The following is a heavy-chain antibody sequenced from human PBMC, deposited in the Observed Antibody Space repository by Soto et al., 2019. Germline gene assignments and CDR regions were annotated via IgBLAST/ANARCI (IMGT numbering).Heavy chain of an antibody. J-gene: IGHJ5*02. CDR1: GGSISGYY. CDR2: IYYNGSA. Sequence: ETLSLTCTDSGGSISGYYWSWIRQPPGKGLEWIGYIYYNGSANYNPPLKSRVTISVDTSKNQFSLKLSSVTAADTAVYYCARTYYDFWSGYWRWFDPWGQGTLVTVSS. D-gene: IGHD3-3*01. CDR3: ARTYYDFWSGYWRWFDP. V-gene: IGHV4-59*01.